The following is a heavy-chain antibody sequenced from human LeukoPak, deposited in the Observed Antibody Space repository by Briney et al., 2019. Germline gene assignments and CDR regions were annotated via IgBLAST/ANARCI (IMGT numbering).Heavy chain of an antibody. J-gene: IGHJ4*02. Sequence: SETLSLTCAVYGGSFSGYYWSWIRQPPGKGLEWIGEINHSGSTNYNPSLKSRVTISVDTSKNQFSLKLRSVTAADTAVYYCARVSLRPRGYSGYGVDYWGQGTLVTVSS. V-gene: IGHV4-34*01. D-gene: IGHD5-12*01. CDR3: ARVSLRPRGYSGYGVDY. CDR1: GGSFSGYY. CDR2: INHSGST.